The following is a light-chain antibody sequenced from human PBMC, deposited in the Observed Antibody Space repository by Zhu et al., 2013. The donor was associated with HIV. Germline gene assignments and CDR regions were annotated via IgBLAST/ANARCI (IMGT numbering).Light chain of an antibody. J-gene: IGKJ4*01. CDR1: QGIRND. CDR3: QQFNSYPLT. Sequence: DVQLTQSPSSLSASVGDTVTITCRASQGIRNDLGWYQQKPGKAPKRLIYTASTFQSGVPSRFSATGSGTEFTLTITNLQPEDFATYYCQQFNSYPLTFGGGTKVEIK. CDR2: TAS. V-gene: IGKV1-17*02.